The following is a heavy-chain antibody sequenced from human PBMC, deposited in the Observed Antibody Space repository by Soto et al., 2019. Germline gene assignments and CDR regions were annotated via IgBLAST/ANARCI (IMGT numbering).Heavy chain of an antibody. CDR2: ISAYNGNT. Sequence: ASVKVSCKASGYTFTSYGISWVRQAPGQGLEWMGWISAYNGNTNYAQKLQGRVTMTTDTSTSTAYMELRSLRSDDTAVYYCAIQGGWFGALLYPSHWFDPWGQGTLVTVSS. CDR1: GYTFTSYG. CDR3: AIQGGWFGALLYPSHWFDP. J-gene: IGHJ5*02. D-gene: IGHD3-10*01. V-gene: IGHV1-18*01.